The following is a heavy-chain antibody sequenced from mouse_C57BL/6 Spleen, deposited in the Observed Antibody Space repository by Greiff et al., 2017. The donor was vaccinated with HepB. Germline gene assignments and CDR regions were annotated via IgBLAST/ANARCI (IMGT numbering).Heavy chain of an antibody. CDR1: GYTFTSYG. Sequence: VQLQQSGAELARPGASVKLSCKASGYTFTSYGISWVKQSTGQGLEWIGEIYPRSGNTYYNEKFKGKATLTADKSSRTAYMELRSLTTEDSAVYFCSRSGTTVVDWYFDVWGTGTTVTVSS. V-gene: IGHV1-81*01. CDR2: IYPRSGNT. CDR3: SRSGTTVVDWYFDV. D-gene: IGHD1-1*01. J-gene: IGHJ1*03.